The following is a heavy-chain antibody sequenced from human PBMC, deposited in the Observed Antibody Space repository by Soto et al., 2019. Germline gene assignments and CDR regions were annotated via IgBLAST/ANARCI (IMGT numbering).Heavy chain of an antibody. Sequence: WGSLRLSCAASGFTFSSYAMSWVRQAPGKGLEWVSAISGSGGSTYYADSVKGRFTISRDNSKNTLYLQMNSLRAEDTAVYYCAKGKTSGWYYFDYWGQGALVTVSS. J-gene: IGHJ4*02. V-gene: IGHV3-23*01. D-gene: IGHD6-19*01. CDR3: AKGKTSGWYYFDY. CDR2: ISGSGGST. CDR1: GFTFSSYA.